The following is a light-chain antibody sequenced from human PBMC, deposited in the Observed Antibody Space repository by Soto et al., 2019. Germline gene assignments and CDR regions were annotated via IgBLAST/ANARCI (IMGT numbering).Light chain of an antibody. V-gene: IGKV3-20*01. Sequence: EIVLMQSPGTLSLSPGDRATLSCRASQTISSTYLAWYQQKPGQAPRLLIYAASTRATGIPDRFSGSGSGTDFTLTISRLEPEDFAVYYCQQYGSSPKTFGQGTKVEI. J-gene: IGKJ1*01. CDR3: QQYGSSPKT. CDR1: QTISSTY. CDR2: AAS.